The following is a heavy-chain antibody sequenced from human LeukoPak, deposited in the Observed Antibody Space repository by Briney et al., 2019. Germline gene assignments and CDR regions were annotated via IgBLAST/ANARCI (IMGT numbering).Heavy chain of an antibody. V-gene: IGHV4-61*02. CDR3: AANSADYNTLGSSYKV. CDR1: GGSISSGSYY. J-gene: IGHJ4*02. CDR2: IYTSGGT. Sequence: SETLSLTCTVSGGSISSGSYYWSWIRQPAGKGLEWIGRIYTSGGTNYNPSLKSRVTISVDKSKNQFSLKLSSVTAADTAVYYCAANSADYNTLGSSYKVWGQGNLVTVSS. D-gene: IGHD3-10*01.